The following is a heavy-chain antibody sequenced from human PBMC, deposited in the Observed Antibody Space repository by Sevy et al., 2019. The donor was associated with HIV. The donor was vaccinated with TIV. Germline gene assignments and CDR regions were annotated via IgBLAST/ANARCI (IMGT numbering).Heavy chain of an antibody. J-gene: IGHJ4*02. CDR3: ARDGGQGSMVRGFDD. CDR2: VKTDGTDT. V-gene: IGHV3-74*01. D-gene: IGHD3-10*01. CDR1: GFTFSHYW. Sequence: GGSLRLSCAASGFTFSHYWMHWVRQAPGKGLVWVSSVKTDGTDTRYADSVKGRFTISRDNGKNTLYLQMNSLRADDTAVYFCARDGGQGSMVRGFDDWGLGTLVTVSS.